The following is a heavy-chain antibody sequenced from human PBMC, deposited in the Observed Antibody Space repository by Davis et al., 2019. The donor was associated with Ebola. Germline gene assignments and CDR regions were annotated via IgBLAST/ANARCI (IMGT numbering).Heavy chain of an antibody. D-gene: IGHD5-18*01. CDR3: ARVGYSYGHDY. Sequence: PGGSLRLSCTDSVITFSSYAMTWVRQAPGKGLEWVSAISGSGGSTYYADSVKGRFTISRDNSKNTLYLQMGSLRAEDMAVYYCARVGYSYGHDYWGQGTLVTVSS. CDR1: VITFSSYA. J-gene: IGHJ4*02. V-gene: IGHV3-23*01. CDR2: ISGSGGST.